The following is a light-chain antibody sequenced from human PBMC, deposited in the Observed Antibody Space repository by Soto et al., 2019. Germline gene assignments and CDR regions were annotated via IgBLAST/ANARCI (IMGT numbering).Light chain of an antibody. J-gene: IGLJ1*01. CDR1: SSNIGSNY. CDR2: RSH. V-gene: IGLV1-47*01. Sequence: QSVLTQPPSASGTPGQRVTISCSGSSSNIGSNYVSWFQHLPGTAPKVLIYRSHQRPSGVPDRFSGSKSGTSASLAISGLRSEDEADYYCGSWDDSLRGYVFGTGTKVTVL. CDR3: GSWDDSLRGYV.